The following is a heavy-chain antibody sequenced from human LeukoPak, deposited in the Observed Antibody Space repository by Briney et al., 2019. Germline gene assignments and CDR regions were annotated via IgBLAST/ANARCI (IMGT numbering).Heavy chain of an antibody. CDR1: GGSISSGDYY. V-gene: IGHV4-30-4*08. Sequence: SETLSLTCTVSGGSISSGDYYWSWIRQPPRKGLEWIGYIYYSGSTYYNPSLKSRVTISVDTSKNQFSLKLSSVTAADTAVYYCARVGGPYDSRFDYWGQGTLVTVSS. CDR2: IYYSGST. J-gene: IGHJ4*02. CDR3: ARVGGPYDSRFDY. D-gene: IGHD3-22*01.